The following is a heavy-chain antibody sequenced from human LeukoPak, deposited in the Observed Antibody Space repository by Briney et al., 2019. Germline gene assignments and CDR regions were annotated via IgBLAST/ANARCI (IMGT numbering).Heavy chain of an antibody. D-gene: IGHD5-18*01. J-gene: IGHJ6*03. Sequence: GASVKVSCKASGYTFTSYGISWVRQAPGQGLEWMGWISAYNGNTNYAQKLQGRVTMTTDTSTSTAYMELRSLRSDDTAVYYCARDLTARYYYYYMDVWGKGTTVTVSS. CDR1: GYTFTSYG. CDR3: ARDLTARYYYYYMDV. V-gene: IGHV1-18*01. CDR2: ISAYNGNT.